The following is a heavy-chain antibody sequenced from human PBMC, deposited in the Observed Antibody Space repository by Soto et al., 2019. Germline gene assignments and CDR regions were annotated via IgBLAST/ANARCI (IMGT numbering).Heavy chain of an antibody. V-gene: IGHV4-61*01. CDR2: IYYSGST. D-gene: IGHD2-15*01. J-gene: IGHJ4*02. CDR3: ASRPRDSMYYFDY. CDR1: GGSVSSGSYY. Sequence: PSETLSLTCTVSGGSVSSGSYYWSWIRQPPGKGLVWIGYIYYSGSTNYNPSLKSRVTISVDTSKNQFSLKLSSVTAADTAVYYCASRPRDSMYYFDYWGQGTLVTVSS.